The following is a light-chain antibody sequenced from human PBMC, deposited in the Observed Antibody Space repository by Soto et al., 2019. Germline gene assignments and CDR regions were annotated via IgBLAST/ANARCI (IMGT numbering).Light chain of an antibody. CDR2: DVS. J-gene: IGLJ1*01. Sequence: QSALTQPRSVSGSPGQSVTISCTGTSSDVGGYNFVSWYQHHPGKAPKLMIYDVSKRPSGVPDRFSGSKSGNTASLTISGLQAEDEADYYCCSYAGSNNFYVFGTGTKLTVL. CDR3: CSYAGSNNFYV. CDR1: SSDVGGYNF. V-gene: IGLV2-11*01.